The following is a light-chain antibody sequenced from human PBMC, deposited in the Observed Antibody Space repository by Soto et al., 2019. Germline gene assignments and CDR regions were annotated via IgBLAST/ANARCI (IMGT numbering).Light chain of an antibody. J-gene: IGLJ1*01. CDR1: GRDVGGFDS. CDR2: DVT. Sequence: QSVLTQPASVSGSLGQSITISCTGSGRDVGGFDSVYWFQQHPGKAPKLLISDVTDRPSGIADRFSGSKSGNTASLTISGLQAEDEADYYCNSYTPSGPPNYVFGTGTKVTVL. CDR3: NSYTPSGPPNYV. V-gene: IGLV2-14*03.